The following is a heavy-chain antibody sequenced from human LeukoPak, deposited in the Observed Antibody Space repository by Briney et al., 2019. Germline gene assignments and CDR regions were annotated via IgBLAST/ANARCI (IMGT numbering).Heavy chain of an antibody. Sequence: SGPTLVKPTQTLTLTCSFSGFSLTTTGVGVGWIRQPPGKALEWLAVIFWDDDKRYSPSLRSRLTIIKDNSKKQVVLTMTNMDPVDTGTYYCARLFLGPQSYYFDYWGQGPLVTVSS. CDR2: IFWDDDK. CDR1: GFSLTTTGVG. J-gene: IGHJ4*02. V-gene: IGHV2-5*02. D-gene: IGHD3-10*01. CDR3: ARLFLGPQSYYFDY.